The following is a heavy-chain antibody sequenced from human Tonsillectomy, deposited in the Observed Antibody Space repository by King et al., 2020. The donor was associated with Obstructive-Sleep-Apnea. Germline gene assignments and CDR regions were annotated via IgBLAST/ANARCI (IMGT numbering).Heavy chain of an antibody. CDR1: GDSINRRGYY. V-gene: IGHV4-39*01. Sequence: QLQESGPGLVKPLETLSLTCRVSGDSINRRGYYLGWGRQPPGKGLEWVGHIYSDGDPYFTPFLKSRATIYLNRPSNQFSLGLTSVTAADTALYFCGRLRVSAVVGGNFGLDVWGRGTTVTVSS. D-gene: IGHD1-26*01. CDR2: IYSDGDP. J-gene: IGHJ6*02. CDR3: GRLRVSAVVGGNFGLDV.